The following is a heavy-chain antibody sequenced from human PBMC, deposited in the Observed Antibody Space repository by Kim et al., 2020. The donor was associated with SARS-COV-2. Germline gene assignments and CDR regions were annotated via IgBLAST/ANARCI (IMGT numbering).Heavy chain of an antibody. D-gene: IGHD3-22*01. V-gene: IGHV3-30*04. Sequence: GGSLRLSCSASGFTFSNYAMHWVRQAPGKGLEWVAVISNDGADEYYADSVKGRFTISRDNSKKTLFLQMNSLSTEDTALYNCARSEGAYDTSAWGYYWGQGTLVTVSS. J-gene: IGHJ4*02. CDR2: ISNDGADE. CDR1: GFTFSNYA. CDR3: ARSEGAYDTSAWGYY.